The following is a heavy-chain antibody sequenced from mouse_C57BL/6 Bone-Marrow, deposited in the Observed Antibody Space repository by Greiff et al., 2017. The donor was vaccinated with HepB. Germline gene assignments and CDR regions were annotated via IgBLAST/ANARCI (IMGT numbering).Heavy chain of an antibody. V-gene: IGHV14-4*01. J-gene: IGHJ4*01. D-gene: IGHD1-1*01. CDR1: GFNIKDDY. CDR3: TMDYGSSYDAMDY. Sequence: EVQLQQSGAELVRPGASVKLSCTASGFNIKDDYMHWVKQRPETGLEWIGWIDPEKGDTEYASKFQGKATITADTSSNTAYLQLSSLTSEDTAVYYCTMDYGSSYDAMDYWGQGTSVTVSS. CDR2: IDPEKGDT.